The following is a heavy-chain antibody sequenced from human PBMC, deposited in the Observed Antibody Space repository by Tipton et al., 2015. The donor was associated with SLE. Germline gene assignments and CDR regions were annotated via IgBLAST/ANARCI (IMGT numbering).Heavy chain of an antibody. D-gene: IGHD3-10*01. CDR3: ARRPCGNYYGSGSFNY. CDR2: INHSGST. CDR1: GGSFSGYY. J-gene: IGHJ4*02. Sequence: TLSLTCAVYGGSFSGYYWSWIRQPPGKGLEWFGEINHSGSTNYNPSLKSRVTISVDTSKNQFSLKLSSVTAADTAVYYCARRPCGNYYGSGSFNYWGQGTLVTVSS. V-gene: IGHV4-34*01.